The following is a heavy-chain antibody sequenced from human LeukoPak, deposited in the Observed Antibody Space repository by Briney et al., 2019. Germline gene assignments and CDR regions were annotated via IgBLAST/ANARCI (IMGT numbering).Heavy chain of an antibody. J-gene: IGHJ4*02. CDR1: GGSISSYY. D-gene: IGHD3-9*01. CDR3: ARVTAGYHPDFDY. Sequence: PSETLSLTCTVSGGSISSYYWSWIRQPPGKGLEWIGYIYYSGSTNYNPSLKSRVTISVDTSKNQFSLKLSSVTAADTAVYYCARVTAGYHPDFDYWGQGTLVTVSS. V-gene: IGHV4-59*01. CDR2: IYYSGST.